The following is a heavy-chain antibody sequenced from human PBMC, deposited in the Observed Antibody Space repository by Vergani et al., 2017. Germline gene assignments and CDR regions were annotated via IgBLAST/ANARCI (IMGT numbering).Heavy chain of an antibody. CDR1: GGSISSYY. D-gene: IGHD3-3*01. CDR2: IYYSGST. Sequence: QVQLQESGPGLVKPSETLSLTCTVSGGSISSYYWSWIRQPPGKGLEWIGYIYYSGSTNYNPSLKSRVTISVDTSKNQFSLKLSSVTAADTSVYYCAREVTICGVAPLGSHWFDPWGQGTLVTVSS. V-gene: IGHV4-59*01. J-gene: IGHJ5*02. CDR3: AREVTICGVAPLGSHWFDP.